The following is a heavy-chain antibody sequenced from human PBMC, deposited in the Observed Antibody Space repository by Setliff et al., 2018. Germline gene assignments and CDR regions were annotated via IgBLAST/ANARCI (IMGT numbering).Heavy chain of an antibody. J-gene: IGHJ4*02. V-gene: IGHV1-46*01. Sequence: ASVKVSCKASGYAFTNYYIHWVRQAPGQGLEWMGLINPSGGTTTYAQKFLGRLTMTSDTSAGTVSMDMSSLRSEDTAVYFCTRSRGPRVVLAADFDFWGQGTLVTVSS. CDR2: INPSGGTT. D-gene: IGHD3-16*01. CDR3: TRSRGPRVVLAADFDF. CDR1: GYAFTNYY.